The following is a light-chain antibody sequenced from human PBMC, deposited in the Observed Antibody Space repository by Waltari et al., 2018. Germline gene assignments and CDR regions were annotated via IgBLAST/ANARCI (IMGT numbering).Light chain of an antibody. CDR2: SNN. Sequence: QSVLTQPPSASGTPGQRVTISCSGSSSNIGSNTVNWYQQLPGTAPKLLISSNNERPSRVPDRFSCSKSGTSASLAISGLQSEDEADYYCAAWDDSLNGHVFGTGTKVTVL. J-gene: IGLJ1*01. CDR3: AAWDDSLNGHV. CDR1: SSNIGSNT. V-gene: IGLV1-44*01.